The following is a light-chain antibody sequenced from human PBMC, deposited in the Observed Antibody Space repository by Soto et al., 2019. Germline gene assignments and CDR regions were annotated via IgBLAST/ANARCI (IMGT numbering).Light chain of an antibody. Sequence: QSALTQPRAVSGSPEQSVTISCTGTSSDVGGYNYVSWYQQHPGKAPKLMIYDVTKRPSGVPDRFSGSKSGNTASLTISGLQAEDEADYYCCSYAGSNALVFGGGTKLTVL. J-gene: IGLJ2*01. CDR2: DVT. V-gene: IGLV2-11*01. CDR1: SSDVGGYNY. CDR3: CSYAGSNALV.